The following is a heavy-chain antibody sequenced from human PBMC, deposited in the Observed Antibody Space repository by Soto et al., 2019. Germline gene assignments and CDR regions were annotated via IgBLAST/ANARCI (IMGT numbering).Heavy chain of an antibody. Sequence: QLQLQESGPGLVKPSETLSLTCTVSGGSISSSSYYWGWIRQPPGKGLEWIGSIYYSGSTYYNPSLKSRVTISVDTSKNQFSLKLSSVTAADTAVYYCARRWRAAAGSEYFDYWGQGTLVTVSS. CDR2: IYYSGST. D-gene: IGHD6-13*01. V-gene: IGHV4-39*01. CDR3: ARRWRAAAGSEYFDY. CDR1: GGSISSSSYY. J-gene: IGHJ4*02.